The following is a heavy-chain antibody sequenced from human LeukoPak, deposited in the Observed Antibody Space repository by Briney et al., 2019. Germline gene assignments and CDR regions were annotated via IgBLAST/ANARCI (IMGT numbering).Heavy chain of an antibody. CDR2: ISGDSTYI. V-gene: IGHV3-21*01. Sequence: GGSLRLSCAASGFSFASYSMNWVRQAPGKGLEWVSSISGDSTYIYNAGSVKGRFTISRDNAQASLYLQMISLRADDAAVYYCARVSGRLERQSDLDYWGKGTLVIVSS. CDR1: GFSFASYS. CDR3: ARVSGRLERQSDLDY. D-gene: IGHD1-1*01. J-gene: IGHJ4*02.